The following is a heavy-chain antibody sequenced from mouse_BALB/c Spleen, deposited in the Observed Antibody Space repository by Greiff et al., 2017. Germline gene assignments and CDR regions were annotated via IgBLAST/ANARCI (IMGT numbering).Heavy chain of an antibody. CDR3: ARIYYDYDRDAMDY. V-gene: IGHV5-4*02. D-gene: IGHD2-4*01. Sequence: EVMLVESGGGLVKPGGSLKLSCAASGFTFSDYYMYWVRQTPEKRLEWVATISDGGSYTYYPDSVKGRFTISRDNAKNNLYLQMSSLKSEDTAMYYCARIYYDYDRDAMDYWGQGTSVTVSS. J-gene: IGHJ4*01. CDR1: GFTFSDYY. CDR2: ISDGGSYT.